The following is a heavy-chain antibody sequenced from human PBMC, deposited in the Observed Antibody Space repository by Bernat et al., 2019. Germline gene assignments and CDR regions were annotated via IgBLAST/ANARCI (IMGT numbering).Heavy chain of an antibody. J-gene: IGHJ6*02. Sequence: EVQLLESGGGLVQPGGSLRLSCEASGFTFSNYAMNWVRQAPGKGLEWVSAFRGGGGSTYYADSVKGRFTISRDNSKNTLYLQMNSLGVEDTAVYHCASDQGGGVVMHRAMDVWGHGTTVTVSS. D-gene: IGHD2-8*01. CDR2: FRGGGGST. CDR3: ASDQGGGVVMHRAMDV. V-gene: IGHV3-23*01. CDR1: GFTFSNYA.